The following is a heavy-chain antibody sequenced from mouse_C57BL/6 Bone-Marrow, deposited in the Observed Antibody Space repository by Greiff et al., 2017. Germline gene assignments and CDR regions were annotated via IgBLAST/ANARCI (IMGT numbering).Heavy chain of an antibody. CDR3: ARDRGQLRLNYFDY. V-gene: IGHV5-4*01. J-gene: IGHJ2*01. D-gene: IGHD3-2*02. Sequence: EVKLVESGGGLVKPGGSLKLSCAASGFTFSSYAMSWVRQTPDKRLEWVATISDGGSYTYYPDNVKGRFTISRANAKNNLYLQMSHLKSEDTAMYYCARDRGQLRLNYFDYWGQGTTLTVSS. CDR1: GFTFSSYA. CDR2: ISDGGSYT.